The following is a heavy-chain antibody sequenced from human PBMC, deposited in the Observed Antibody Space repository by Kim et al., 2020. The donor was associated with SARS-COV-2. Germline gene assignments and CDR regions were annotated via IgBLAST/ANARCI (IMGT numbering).Heavy chain of an antibody. J-gene: IGHJ4*02. CDR1: GFTFSSYG. V-gene: IGHV3-33*05. CDR3: ARGLIWGYCSGGSCQPTFDY. CDR2: ISYDGSNK. D-gene: IGHD2-15*01. Sequence: GGSLRLSCAASGFTFSSYGMHWVRQAPGKGLEWVAVISYDGSNKYYADSVKGRFTISRDNSKNTLYLQMNSLRAEDTAVYYCARGLIWGYCSGGSCQPTFDYWGQGTLVTVSS.